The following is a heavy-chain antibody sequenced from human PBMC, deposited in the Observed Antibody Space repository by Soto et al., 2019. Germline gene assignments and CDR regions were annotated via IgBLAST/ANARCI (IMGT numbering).Heavy chain of an antibody. Sequence: QVQLVQSGAEVKKPGSSVRVSCKASGGTFGRYSISWVRQAPGLGLEWMGGTIPIFSTTNYAQKFQGRLTIIADASTTTAYMELSSLKSDATAVYYCASNSQYCRGGSCYAYWGQGTLVTVAS. V-gene: IGHV1-69*01. CDR2: TIPIFSTT. CDR1: GGTFGRYS. CDR3: ASNSQYCRGGSCYAY. J-gene: IGHJ4*02. D-gene: IGHD2-15*01.